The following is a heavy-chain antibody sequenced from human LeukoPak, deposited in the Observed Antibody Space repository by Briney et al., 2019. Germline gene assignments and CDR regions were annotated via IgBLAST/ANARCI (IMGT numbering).Heavy chain of an antibody. Sequence: ASVTVSCKTSGDSFTNYYMHWVRQAPGQGLEWMGIINPSDGSTTYTQKFQGRVTMTTDTSTSTVNMELSSLRSEDTAVYYCAPSVRSGGSYYFDYWGQGTLVTVSS. D-gene: IGHD2-15*01. CDR3: APSVRSGGSYYFDY. CDR1: GDSFTNYY. V-gene: IGHV1-46*01. CDR2: INPSDGST. J-gene: IGHJ4*02.